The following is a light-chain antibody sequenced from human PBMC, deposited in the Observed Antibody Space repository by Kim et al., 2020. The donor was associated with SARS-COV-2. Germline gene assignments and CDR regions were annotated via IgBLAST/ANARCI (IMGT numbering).Light chain of an antibody. V-gene: IGKV3-11*01. CDR3: QHRKT. CDR1: QSVNIY. Sequence: IVLTQSPATLSLSPGERATLSCRASQSVNIYLAWYQQKPGQAPSLLIYDASNRASGIPAKFSGSGSGTDFTLTISSLEPDDSAVYYCQHRKTFGQGTKVDIK. CDR2: DAS. J-gene: IGKJ1*01.